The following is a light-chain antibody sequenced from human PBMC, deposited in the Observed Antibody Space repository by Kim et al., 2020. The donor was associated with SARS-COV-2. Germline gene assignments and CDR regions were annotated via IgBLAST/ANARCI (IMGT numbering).Light chain of an antibody. CDR1: SSNIGNNY. V-gene: IGLV1-51*01. CDR3: GTWDSSLSAV. CDR2: ANN. J-gene: IGLJ3*02. Sequence: PGQKVNISCSGSSSNIGNNYVSWYKQLPGTAPKLLIYANNKRPSGIPDRFSGSKSGTSATLGITGLQTGDEADYYCGTWDSSLSAVFGGGTQLTVL.